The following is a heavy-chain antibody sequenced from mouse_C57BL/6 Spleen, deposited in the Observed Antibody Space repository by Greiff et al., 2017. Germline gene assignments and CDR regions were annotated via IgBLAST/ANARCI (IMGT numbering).Heavy chain of an antibody. CDR3: ARGTSGYFDY. CDR1: GYAFSSSW. D-gene: IGHD5-1*01. Sequence: VQLQQSGPELVKPGASVKISCKASGYAFSSSWMNWVKQRPGKGLEWIGRIYPGDGDTNYNGKFKGKATLTADKSSSTAYMQLSSLTSEDSALYFCARGTSGYFDYWGQGTTLTVSS. V-gene: IGHV1-82*01. J-gene: IGHJ2*01. CDR2: IYPGDGDT.